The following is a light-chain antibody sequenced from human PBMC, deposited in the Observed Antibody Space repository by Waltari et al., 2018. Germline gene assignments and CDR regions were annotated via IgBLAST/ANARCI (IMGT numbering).Light chain of an antibody. V-gene: IGLV3-19*01. CDR1: SLRQNF. Sequence: SSDLTQDPAVSVALGQTVRITCQGDSLRQNFASWYQQKPGQAPVLVIFGVGNRPSGIPDRFSGSNSGQTSFLTITGAQAADEADYYCNSGDITGQHWVFGGGTRLTVL. CDR3: NSGDITGQHWV. J-gene: IGLJ3*02. CDR2: GVG.